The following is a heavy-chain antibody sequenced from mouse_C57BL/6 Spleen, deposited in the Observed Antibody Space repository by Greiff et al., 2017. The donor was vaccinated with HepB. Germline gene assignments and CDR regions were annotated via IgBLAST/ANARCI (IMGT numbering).Heavy chain of an antibody. CDR1: GYTFTDYE. Sequence: VHLVESGAELVRPGASVTLSCKASGYTFTDYEMHWVKQTPVHGLEWIGAIDPETGGTAYNQKFKGKAILTADKSSSTAYMELRSLTSEDSAVYYCTRSGDYGYPFAYWGQGTLVTVSA. V-gene: IGHV1-15*01. CDR3: TRSGDYGYPFAY. J-gene: IGHJ3*01. D-gene: IGHD2-2*01. CDR2: IDPETGGT.